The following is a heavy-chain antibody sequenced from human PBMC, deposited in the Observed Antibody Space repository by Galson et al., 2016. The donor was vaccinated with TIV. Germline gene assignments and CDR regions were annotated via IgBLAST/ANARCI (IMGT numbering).Heavy chain of an antibody. CDR3: AKVLVGGGNNMIFDY. Sequence: SLRLSCAASGFTFSTYAMSWVRQAPGKGLEWVSTIWGTGDDTHYADSVKGRLTISRDNSKNTLYLEMNSLRAEDKAVYYCAKVLVGGGNNMIFDYWGQGTLVTVSS. CDR2: IWGTGDDT. V-gene: IGHV3-23*01. D-gene: IGHD1/OR15-1a*01. CDR1: GFTFSTYA. J-gene: IGHJ4*02.